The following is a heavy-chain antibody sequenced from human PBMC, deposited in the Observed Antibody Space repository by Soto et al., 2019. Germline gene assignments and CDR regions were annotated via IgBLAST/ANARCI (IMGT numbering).Heavy chain of an antibody. V-gene: IGHV1-3*01. CDR1: GYTFTSYA. CDR2: INAGNGNT. Sequence: QVQLVQSGAEVKKPGASVKVSCKASGYTFTSYAMHWVRQAPGQRLEWMGWINAGNGNTKYSQKFQGRVTITRDTSASTANMELSSLRSEDTAVYYCASSYSNYARIDYYYYGMDVWGQGTTVTVSS. CDR3: ASSYSNYARIDYYYYGMDV. D-gene: IGHD4-4*01. J-gene: IGHJ6*02.